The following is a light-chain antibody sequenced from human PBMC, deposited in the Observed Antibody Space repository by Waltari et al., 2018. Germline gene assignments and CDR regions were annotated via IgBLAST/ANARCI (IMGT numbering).Light chain of an antibody. CDR3: SSYTSGNTWV. V-gene: IGLV2-14*03. Sequence: QSVLTQPASVSGSSGQSLTISCTGTSSDVGAYNYVSWYQQHPGKAPKIVIYDVRKWPSGVSDRFSGSNSGNTASLTISGLQAEDEADYYCSSYTSGNTWVFGGGTKLTVL. CDR2: DVR. CDR1: SSDVGAYNY. J-gene: IGLJ3*02.